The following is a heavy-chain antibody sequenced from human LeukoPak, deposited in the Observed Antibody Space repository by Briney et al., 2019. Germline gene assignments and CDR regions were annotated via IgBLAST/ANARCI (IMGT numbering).Heavy chain of an antibody. CDR3: ARVLMVQQLVIYFQH. V-gene: IGHV4-34*01. Sequence: SETLSLTCAVYGGSFSGYYWSWIRQPPGKGLEWIGEINHSGSTNYNPSLKSRVTISVDTSKNQFSLKLSSVTAADTAVYYCARVLMVQQLVIYFQHWGQGTLVTVSS. D-gene: IGHD6-13*01. CDR2: INHSGST. CDR1: GGSFSGYY. J-gene: IGHJ1*01.